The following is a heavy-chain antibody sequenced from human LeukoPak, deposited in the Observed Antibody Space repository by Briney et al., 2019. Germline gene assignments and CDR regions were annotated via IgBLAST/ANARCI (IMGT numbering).Heavy chain of an antibody. CDR1: GFTFSSYG. CDR3: AKGSDSFDY. Sequence: PGGSLRLSXAASGFTFSSYGMQWVRQAPGKGLEWVAFIRYDATDKHYADSVKGRFTISRDNSKNTLYLQMNSLRTEDTAVYYCAKGSDSFDYWGQGTLVTVSS. CDR2: IRYDATDK. J-gene: IGHJ4*02. D-gene: IGHD6-25*01. V-gene: IGHV3-30*02.